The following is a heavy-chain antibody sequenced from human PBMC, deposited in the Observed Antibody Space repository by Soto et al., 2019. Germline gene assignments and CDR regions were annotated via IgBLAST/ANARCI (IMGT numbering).Heavy chain of an antibody. V-gene: IGHV3-48*04. J-gene: IGHJ6*02. CDR1: GFTFSSYS. Sequence: GGSLRLSCAASGFTFSSYSMNWVRQAPGKGLEWVSYISSSGSTIYYADSVKGRFTISRDNAKNSLYLQMNSLRAEDTAVYYCARDRGYPSAVYYYYGMDVWGQGTTVTVSS. CDR3: ARDRGYPSAVYYYYGMDV. CDR2: ISSSGSTI. D-gene: IGHD5-12*01.